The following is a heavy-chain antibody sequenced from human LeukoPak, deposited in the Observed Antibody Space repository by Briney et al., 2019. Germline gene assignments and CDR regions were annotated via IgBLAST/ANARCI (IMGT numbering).Heavy chain of an antibody. Sequence: GGSLRLSCAASGFGVSSDYMTWVRQAPGKGLEWVSVIYSGGSTYYADSVKGRFTISRDNSKNTLYLQMNNLRVEDTAVYYCARYHTALNYWGQGTLVTASS. CDR1: GFGVSSDY. CDR3: ARYHTALNY. CDR2: IYSGGST. J-gene: IGHJ4*02. D-gene: IGHD5-18*01. V-gene: IGHV3-53*01.